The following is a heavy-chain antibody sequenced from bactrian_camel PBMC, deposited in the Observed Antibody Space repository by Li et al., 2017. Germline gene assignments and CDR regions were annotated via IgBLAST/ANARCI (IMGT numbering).Heavy chain of an antibody. CDR3: ATAQGYIDPWFPRANYNY. CDR1: GYTSDHYC. J-gene: IGHJ4*01. D-gene: IGHD5*01. CDR2: IGEDGTT. Sequence: HVQLVESGGGSVQAGGSLRLSCTASGYTSDHYCLAWFRQEPGKGREAVATIGEDGTTTYRDSAKGRFTISRDNAKNTVYLQMNSLKPEDTAMYYCATAQGYIDPWFPRANYNYWGQGTQVTVS. V-gene: IGHV3S55*01.